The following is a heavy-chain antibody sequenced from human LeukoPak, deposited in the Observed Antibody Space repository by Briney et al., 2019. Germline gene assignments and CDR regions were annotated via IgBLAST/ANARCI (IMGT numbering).Heavy chain of an antibody. CDR2: IYYTGSA. CDR3: ARDAHTDCSGGACYSRGSDY. CDR1: GGSISNGDYY. D-gene: IGHD2-8*02. Sequence: SQTLSLTCTVSGGSISNGDYYWSWIRQHPEKGLEWIGYIYYTGSAYYNPSLRSRITMSVDTSKNQFSLRLSSVTAADTAVYYCARDAHTDCSGGACYSRGSDYWGQGTLVTVSS. J-gene: IGHJ4*02. V-gene: IGHV4-31*03.